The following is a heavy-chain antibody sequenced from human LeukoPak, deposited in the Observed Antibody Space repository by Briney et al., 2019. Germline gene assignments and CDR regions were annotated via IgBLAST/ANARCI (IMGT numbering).Heavy chain of an antibody. CDR2: ISSSGSTI. V-gene: IGHV3-48*03. Sequence: GGSLRLSCAASGFTFSSYEMNWVRQAPGKGLEWVSYISSSGSTIYYADSVKGRFTISRDNAKNSLYLQMNSLRAEDTAVYYCARDYFGSSSWYRIRAFDIWGQGTMVTVSS. CDR3: ARDYFGSSSWYRIRAFDI. CDR1: GFTFSSYE. D-gene: IGHD6-13*01. J-gene: IGHJ3*02.